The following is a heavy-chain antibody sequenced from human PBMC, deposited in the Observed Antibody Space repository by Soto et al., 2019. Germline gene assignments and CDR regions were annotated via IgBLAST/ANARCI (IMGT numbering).Heavy chain of an antibody. J-gene: IGHJ5*02. V-gene: IGHV4-39*01. D-gene: IGHD3-9*01. Sequence: SETLSLTCTASGGSITSSSHFCGWVRQPPGKLLEWVGTNYFTGNTYYTPSLKRRLTMSIDTSKNEFSLRLTSVTAADTAVYYCAGQTFTIAADSYGRSNWFDPWGPGTLVTVSS. CDR1: GGSITSSSHF. CDR3: AGQTFTIAADSYGRSNWFDP. CDR2: NYFTGNT.